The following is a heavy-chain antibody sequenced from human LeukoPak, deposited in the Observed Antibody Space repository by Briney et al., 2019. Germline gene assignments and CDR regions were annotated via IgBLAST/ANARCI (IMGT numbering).Heavy chain of an antibody. CDR2: ISTDGGST. D-gene: IGHD3-10*01. J-gene: IGHJ4*02. V-gene: IGHV3-64D*06. CDR3: VKDLRVGGDY. Sequence: HPGGSLRLSCSASGSTFSNYPMYWVRQAPGKGLEYVSAISTDGGSTYYADSVKGRFTISRDNSKNTLYLRMSSLRAEDTAVYYCVKDLRVGGDYWGQGTLVTVSS. CDR1: GSTFSNYP.